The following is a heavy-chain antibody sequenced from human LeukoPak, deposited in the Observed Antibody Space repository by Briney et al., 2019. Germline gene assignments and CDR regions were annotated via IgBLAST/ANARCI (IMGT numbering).Heavy chain of an antibody. D-gene: IGHD3-10*01. CDR2: INNEGNGT. V-gene: IGHV3-74*01. CDR3: ARGIYGNFDY. J-gene: IGHJ4*02. Sequence: PTGGSLRLSCAASGFTFSKYWMHWVRQVPRKELIWVSRINNEGNGTNYADSVKGRFTISRDNAKNTLYLQMTSLRAEDTAVYYCARGIYGNFDYWGQGSLVTVSS. CDR1: GFTFSKYW.